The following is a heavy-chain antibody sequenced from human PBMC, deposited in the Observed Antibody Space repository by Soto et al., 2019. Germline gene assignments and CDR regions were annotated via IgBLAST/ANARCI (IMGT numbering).Heavy chain of an antibody. CDR2: SYYSGST. CDR3: ARHNYGSGSTYFDY. Sequence: QVQLQESGSGQVKPSETLSLTCTVSGGSISSYYWSWIRQPQGKGLEWIGYSYYSGSTNYNPSLKSRVNRSVDTSKNQCSLKLNSMTAADTAVYYCARHNYGSGSTYFDYWGQGTLGTVSS. CDR1: GGSISSYY. D-gene: IGHD3-10*01. V-gene: IGHV4-59*08. J-gene: IGHJ4*02.